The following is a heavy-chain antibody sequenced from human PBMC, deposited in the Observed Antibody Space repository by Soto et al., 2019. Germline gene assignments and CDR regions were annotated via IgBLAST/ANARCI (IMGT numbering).Heavy chain of an antibody. Sequence: EVQLVDSGGGLVRPGGSLRLSCAASGFTFSNDWMHWVRQAPGKGLEWVSRINGDGGSTHYADSVRGRLTISRDNAKNTLFLQLNSLIVKDTAVYFCIKVLSRGLAVPRSSFDSWGQGTLVTVSA. V-gene: IGHV3-74*01. CDR3: IKVLSRGLAVPRSSFDS. CDR1: GFTFSNDW. CDR2: INGDGGST. J-gene: IGHJ4*02.